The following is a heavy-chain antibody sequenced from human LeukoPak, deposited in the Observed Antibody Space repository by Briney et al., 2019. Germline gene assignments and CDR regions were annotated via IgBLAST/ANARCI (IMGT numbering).Heavy chain of an antibody. Sequence: GASVKVSCKVSGYTLTELSMHWVRQAPGKGLEWMGGFDPEDGETIYAQKFQGRVTMTEDTSTDTAYMELRSLRSDDTAVYYCARRRDWRYCSSTSCYYGMDVWGQGTTVTVSS. CDR1: GYTLTELS. CDR3: ARRRDWRYCSSTSCYYGMDV. V-gene: IGHV1-24*01. J-gene: IGHJ6*02. D-gene: IGHD2-2*01. CDR2: FDPEDGET.